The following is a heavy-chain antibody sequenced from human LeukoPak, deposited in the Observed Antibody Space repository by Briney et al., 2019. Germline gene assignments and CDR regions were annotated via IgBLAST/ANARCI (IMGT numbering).Heavy chain of an antibody. V-gene: IGHV1-18*01. CDR3: ARATSNYDFWSGSDY. D-gene: IGHD3-3*01. J-gene: IGHJ4*02. CDR1: GYTFTSYG. CDR2: ISAYNGNT. Sequence: ASVKVSCKASGYTFTSYGISWVRQAPGQGLEWMGWISAYNGNTNYAQKLQGRVTMTTDTSTSTAYMELRSLRSDDTAVYYCARATSNYDFWSGSDYWGQGTLVTVSS.